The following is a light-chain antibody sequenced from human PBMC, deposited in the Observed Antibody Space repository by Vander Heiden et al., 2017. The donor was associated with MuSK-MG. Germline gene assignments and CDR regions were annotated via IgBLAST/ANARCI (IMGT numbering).Light chain of an antibody. CDR1: QSVSSY. CDR2: DAS. CDR3: QQRGNWRIT. Sequence: EIVLTQSPATLPLSPGERATLSCSASQSVSSYLAWYQQKPGQAPRFLIYDASNRAAGIPARFSGSGSGTDFTLTISSLEPEDFAVYYCQQRGNWRITFVQGTRLEIK. J-gene: IGKJ5*01. V-gene: IGKV3-11*01.